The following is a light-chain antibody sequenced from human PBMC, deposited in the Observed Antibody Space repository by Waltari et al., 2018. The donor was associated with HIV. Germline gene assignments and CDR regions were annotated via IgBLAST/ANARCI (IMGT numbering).Light chain of an antibody. CDR3: QQSYSTPRT. CDR2: ASS. Sequence: DIQMTQSPSSLSASVGDRVTITCRAIQNIRSYLNWDQQKPVNAPKCLIDASSGLQSGFPSRFSGSVSSTYFTLTISSLQPVDFATYYCQQSYSTPRTFGQGTKVEIK. CDR1: QNIRSY. V-gene: IGKV1-39*01. J-gene: IGKJ1*01.